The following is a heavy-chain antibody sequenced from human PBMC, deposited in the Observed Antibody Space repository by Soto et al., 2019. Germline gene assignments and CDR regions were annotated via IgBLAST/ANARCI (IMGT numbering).Heavy chain of an antibody. V-gene: IGHV3-48*03. CDR1: GFTFSSYE. Sequence: GGSLRLSCAASGFTFSSYEMSWVRQAPGKGLEWISYISSSGTTIYYADSVKGRFTISRDNAKNSLHLQMNSLRAEDTAVYYCAKAPYSSGWTAFDIWGQGTMVTVS. J-gene: IGHJ3*02. CDR3: AKAPYSSGWTAFDI. CDR2: ISSSGTTI. D-gene: IGHD6-19*01.